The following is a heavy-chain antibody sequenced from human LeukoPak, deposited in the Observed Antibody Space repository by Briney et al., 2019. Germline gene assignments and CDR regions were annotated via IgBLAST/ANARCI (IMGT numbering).Heavy chain of an antibody. V-gene: IGHV3-7*01. J-gene: IGHJ4*02. Sequence: QPGGSLRLSCAASGFTFSSYWMSWVRQAPGKGLEWVANIKQDGSEKYYVDSVKGRFTISRDNAKNSLYLQMNSLRAEDTAVYYCARFIRASDAAFDYWGQGTLVTVSS. CDR3: ARFIRASDAAFDY. CDR2: IKQDGSEK. CDR1: GFTFSSYW. D-gene: IGHD3-10*01.